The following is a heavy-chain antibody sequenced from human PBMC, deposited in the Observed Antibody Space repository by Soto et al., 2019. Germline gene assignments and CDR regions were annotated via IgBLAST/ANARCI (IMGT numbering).Heavy chain of an antibody. Sequence: QLQESGPGLVKPSETLSLTCSVSGDSITSDKYYWGWIRHPPGKGLEWIGSIYYRGNTYYNHSHRPRVIISLNKSKTQFSLRLNPVTAADSAVYFCAGLDGLATISYYFDFWGQGAQVTVSS. CDR2: IYYRGNT. J-gene: IGHJ4*02. CDR3: AGLDGLATISYYFDF. D-gene: IGHD3-9*01. CDR1: GDSITSDKYY. V-gene: IGHV4-39*01.